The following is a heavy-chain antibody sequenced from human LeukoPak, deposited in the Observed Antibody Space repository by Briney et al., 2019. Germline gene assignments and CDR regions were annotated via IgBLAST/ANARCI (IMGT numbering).Heavy chain of an antibody. J-gene: IGHJ6*03. V-gene: IGHV3-21*01. CDR1: GFTFSNYS. Sequence: GGSLRLSCAASGFTFSNYSMNWVRQAPGKGLEWVSSISSSSRYIHYADSVKGRFTISRDNAKNSLYLQMNSLRAEDTAVYYCARGYCSGGSCYSYYYYNYMDVWGKGTTVTVSS. CDR3: ARGYCSGGSCYSYYYYNYMDV. CDR2: ISSSSRYI. D-gene: IGHD2-15*01.